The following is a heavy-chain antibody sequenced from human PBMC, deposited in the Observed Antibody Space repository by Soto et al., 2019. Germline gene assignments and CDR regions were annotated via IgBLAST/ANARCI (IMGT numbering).Heavy chain of an antibody. Sequence: SETLSLTCAVSGYSISSGYYWGWIRQPPGKGLEWIGEINHSGSTNYNPSLKSRVTISVDTSKNQFSLKLSSVTAADTDVYYCASSSNLWIVDYWGQGTLVTVSS. D-gene: IGHD3-10*01. J-gene: IGHJ4*02. CDR1: GYSISSGYY. V-gene: IGHV4-38-2*01. CDR2: INHSGST. CDR3: ASSSNLWIVDY.